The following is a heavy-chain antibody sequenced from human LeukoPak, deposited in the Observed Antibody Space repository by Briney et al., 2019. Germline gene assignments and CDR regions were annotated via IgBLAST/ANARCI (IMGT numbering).Heavy chain of an antibody. CDR3: AKSAGGYYDSGKYYFDS. CDR2: FSSGGST. Sequence: GGSLRLSCAVSGFSVTNNYMSWVRQAPGKGLEWVSSFSSGGSTYYADSVKGRFTISRDNSKSTLYLQMNSLRAEDTAVYYCAKSAGGYYDSGKYYFDSWGQGTLVTVSS. J-gene: IGHJ4*02. V-gene: IGHV3-53*01. CDR1: GFSVTNNY. D-gene: IGHD3-10*01.